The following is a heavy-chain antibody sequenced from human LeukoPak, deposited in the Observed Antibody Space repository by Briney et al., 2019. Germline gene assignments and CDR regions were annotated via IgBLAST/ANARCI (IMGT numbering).Heavy chain of an antibody. Sequence: SETLSLTCTVSGGSISSSNYYWGWIRQPPGKGLEWIGSIYYSGNTYYNPSLKSRVTISVDTSKNQFSLKLSSVTAADTAVCYCARAEGTMSSFDYWGQGTLVTVSS. CDR2: IYYSGNT. J-gene: IGHJ4*02. CDR3: ARAEGTMSSFDY. D-gene: IGHD3-10*02. CDR1: GGSISSSNYY. V-gene: IGHV4-39*07.